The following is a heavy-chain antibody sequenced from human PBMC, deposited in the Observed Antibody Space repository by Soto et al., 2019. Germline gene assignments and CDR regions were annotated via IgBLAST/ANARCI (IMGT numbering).Heavy chain of an antibody. CDR1: GFTFSSHW. V-gene: IGHV3-7*03. Sequence: VGSLRLSCAASGFTFSSHWMSWVRQTPGKGLEWVANIKQDGSEKYYVDSVKGRFTISRDNAKKSLYLQTNNVRAEDTAVYYCATSIAAAGTDWGQGTLVTVSS. CDR2: IKQDGSEK. D-gene: IGHD6-13*01. J-gene: IGHJ4*02. CDR3: ATSIAAAGTD.